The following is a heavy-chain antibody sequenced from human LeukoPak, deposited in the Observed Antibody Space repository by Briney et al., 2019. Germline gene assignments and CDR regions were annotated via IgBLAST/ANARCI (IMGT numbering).Heavy chain of an antibody. CDR3: ARGPGSTVTFYYYYGMDV. D-gene: IGHD4-4*01. CDR1: GGSISSYY. J-gene: IGHJ6*02. Sequence: SETLSLTCTVSGGSISSYYWSWIRQPPGKGLEWIGYIYYSGSTNYNPSLKSRVTISVDTSKNQFSLKLSSVTAADTAVYYCARGPGSTVTFYYYYGMDVWGQGTTVTVSS. V-gene: IGHV4-59*12. CDR2: IYYSGST.